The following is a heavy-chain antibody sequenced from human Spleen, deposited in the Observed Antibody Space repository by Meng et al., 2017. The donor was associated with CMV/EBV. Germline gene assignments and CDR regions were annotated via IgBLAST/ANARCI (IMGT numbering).Heavy chain of an antibody. CDR3: ARAAYCSSTSCYTKCDY. V-gene: IGHV3-30*04. D-gene: IGHD2-2*02. CDR2: ISYGGTNK. J-gene: IGHJ4*02. CDR1: AFTFDNYG. Sequence: GGSLRLSCAASAFTFDNYGQHWVRQAPGKGLEWLAAISYGGTNKYYADSVKGRFTISRDNAKNSLYLQMNSLRAEDTAVYYCARAAYCSSTSCYTKCDYWGQGTLVTVSS.